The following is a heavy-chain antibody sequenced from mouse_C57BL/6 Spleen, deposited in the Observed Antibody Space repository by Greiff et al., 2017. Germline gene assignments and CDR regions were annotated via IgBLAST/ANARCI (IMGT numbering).Heavy chain of an antibody. D-gene: IGHD2-3*01. Sequence: QVQLQQSGAELVKPGASVKISCKASGYAFSSYWMNWVKRRPGKGLEWIGQIYPGDGDTNYNGKFKGKATLTADKSSSTAYMQLSSLTSEDSAVYFCARYRIYDGYSDYWGQGTTLTVSS. CDR3: ARYRIYDGYSDY. J-gene: IGHJ2*01. CDR1: GYAFSSYW. CDR2: IYPGDGDT. V-gene: IGHV1-80*01.